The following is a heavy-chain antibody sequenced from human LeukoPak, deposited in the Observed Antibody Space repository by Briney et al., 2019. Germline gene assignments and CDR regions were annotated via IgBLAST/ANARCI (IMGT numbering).Heavy chain of an antibody. CDR2: INHSGST. D-gene: IGHD2-15*01. J-gene: IGHJ5*02. CDR1: GGSFSGYY. CDR3: ARGVPVRYCSGGSCYSLGWFDP. Sequence: PSETLSLTCAVYGGSFSGYYWSWIRQPPGKGLEWIGEINHSGSTNYNPSLKSRVTISVDTSKNQFSLKLSSVTAADTAVYYCARGVPVRYCSGGSCYSLGWFDPWGQGTLVTVSS. V-gene: IGHV4-34*01.